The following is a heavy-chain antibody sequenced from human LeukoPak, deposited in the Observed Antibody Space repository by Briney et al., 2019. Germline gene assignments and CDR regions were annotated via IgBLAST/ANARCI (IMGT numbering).Heavy chain of an antibody. CDR3: ARGAASGTSRFDY. CDR2: ISSSSSYI. Sequence: GGSLRLSCAASGFTFSSYSMNWVRQAPGKGLEWVSSISSSSSYIYYADSVKGRFTISRDNAKNSLYLQMNSLRAEDTAVYYCARGAASGTSRFDYWGQGTLVTVSS. J-gene: IGHJ4*02. D-gene: IGHD6-13*01. CDR1: GFTFSSYS. V-gene: IGHV3-21*01.